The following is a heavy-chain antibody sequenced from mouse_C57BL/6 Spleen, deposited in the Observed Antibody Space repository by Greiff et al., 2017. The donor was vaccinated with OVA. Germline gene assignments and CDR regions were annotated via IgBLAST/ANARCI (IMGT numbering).Heavy chain of an antibody. CDR3: ARSLGGNWYFDV. J-gene: IGHJ1*03. Sequence: QVQLQQPGAELVKPGASVKLSCKASGYTFTSYWMQWVKRRPGQGLEWIGEIDPSDSYTNYNQKFKGKATLTVDTSSSTAYMQLSSLTSEDSAVYYCARSLGGNWYFDVWGTGTTVTVSS. CDR2: IDPSDSYT. CDR1: GYTFTSYW. V-gene: IGHV1-50*01.